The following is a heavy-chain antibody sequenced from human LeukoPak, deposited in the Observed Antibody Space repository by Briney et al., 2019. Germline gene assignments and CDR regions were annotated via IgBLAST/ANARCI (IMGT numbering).Heavy chain of an antibody. V-gene: IGHV1-2*02. J-gene: IGHJ4*02. CDR2: INPNSGGT. CDR1: GYTFTAYF. D-gene: IGHD7-27*01. CDR3: ARRLTGVDY. Sequence: ASVKVSCKASGYTFTAYFMNWVRQAPGQGLEWMGWINPNSGGTNYAQNFQGRVTMTRDTSISTVYMELNGLRSDDTAVYYCARRLTGVDYWGQGTQVTVSS.